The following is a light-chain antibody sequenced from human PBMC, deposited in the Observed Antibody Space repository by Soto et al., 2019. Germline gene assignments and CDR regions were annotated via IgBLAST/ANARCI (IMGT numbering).Light chain of an antibody. CDR1: SSDVGGYNY. Sequence: QSALTQPASVSGSPGQSITISCTGTSSDVGGYNYVSWYQQHPGKAPKLMIYDVSNRPXGVSNRFSGSKSGNTASLTISGXXXXXXXDYYCSSYTSSSTYVFGTGTQLTVL. J-gene: IGLJ1*01. CDR3: SSYTSSSTYV. V-gene: IGLV2-14*01. CDR2: DVS.